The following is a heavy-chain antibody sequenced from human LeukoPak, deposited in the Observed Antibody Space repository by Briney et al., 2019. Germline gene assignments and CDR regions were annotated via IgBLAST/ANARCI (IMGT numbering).Heavy chain of an antibody. J-gene: IGHJ1*01. CDR2: IKSDGST. V-gene: IGHV3-74*01. CDR1: GFTFSSFW. CDR3: ARAPSEIGGYYPEYFRH. D-gene: IGHD3-22*01. Sequence: PGGSLRLSCAASGFTFSSFWMQWVRHAPGKGLVWVSRIKSDGSTNYPASVKGRFTISTNNAKNTVSLQMNSLRVEDTGVYYCARAPSEIGGYYPEYFRHWGQGTLVTVSS.